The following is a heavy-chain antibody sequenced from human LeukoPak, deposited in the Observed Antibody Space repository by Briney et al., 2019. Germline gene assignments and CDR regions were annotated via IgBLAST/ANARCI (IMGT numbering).Heavy chain of an antibody. CDR2: IYDSGST. D-gene: IGHD5-12*01. Sequence: SETLSLTCTVSGGSISSYYWSWIRQPPGKGLEWIGYIYDSGSTNYNPSLRSRVTISVDTSKNQFSLKLSSVTAADTAVYYCAGLYSEYYYYYMDVWGKGTTVTVSS. CDR1: GGSISSYY. J-gene: IGHJ6*03. V-gene: IGHV4-59*01. CDR3: AGLYSEYYYYYMDV.